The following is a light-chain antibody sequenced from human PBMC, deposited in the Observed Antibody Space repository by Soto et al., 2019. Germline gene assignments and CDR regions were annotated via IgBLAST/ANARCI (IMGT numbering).Light chain of an antibody. V-gene: IGLV2-14*01. CDR2: EVS. Sequence: QSVLTQPASVSGSPGQSITISCTGTSSGVGGYNYVSWYQQHPGKAPKLMIYEVSNRPSGVSNRFSGSKSANTASLTISGLQAEDEADYFCSSYTSSNTRYVFGTGTKVTVL. CDR1: SSGVGGYNY. CDR3: SSYTSSNTRYV. J-gene: IGLJ1*01.